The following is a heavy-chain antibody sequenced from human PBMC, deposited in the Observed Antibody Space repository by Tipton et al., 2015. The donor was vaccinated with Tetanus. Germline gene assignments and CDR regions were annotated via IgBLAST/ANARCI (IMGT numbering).Heavy chain of an antibody. V-gene: IGHV3-48*02. CDR1: GFTFNTYN. CDR3: ARDFSYYFDSKSGFDY. J-gene: IGHJ4*02. CDR2: ISTSSTTI. Sequence: SLRLSCAASGFTFNTYNMNWVRRAPGKGLEWVSYISTSSTTIFYADSVRGRFTISRDNAKNSLYLQMNSLRDEDTAVYYCARDFSYYFDSKSGFDYWGQGTLVTVSS. D-gene: IGHD3-22*01.